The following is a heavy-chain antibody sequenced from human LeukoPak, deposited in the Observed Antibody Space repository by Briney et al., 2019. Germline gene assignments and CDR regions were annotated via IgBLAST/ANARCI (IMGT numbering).Heavy chain of an antibody. CDR2: IYYSGST. CDR1: GGSISSYY. D-gene: IGHD2-15*01. CDR3: ARGLVVVAAGDAFDI. V-gene: IGHV4-59*01. J-gene: IGHJ3*02. Sequence: SETLSLTCTVSGGSISSYYWSWIRQPPGKGLEGMGYIYYSGSTNYNPSLKSRVTISVDTSKNQFSLKLSSVTAADTAVYYCARGLVVVAAGDAFDIWGQGTMVTISS.